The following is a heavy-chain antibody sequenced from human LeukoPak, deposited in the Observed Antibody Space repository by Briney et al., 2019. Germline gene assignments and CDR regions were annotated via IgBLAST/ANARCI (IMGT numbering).Heavy chain of an antibody. D-gene: IGHD3-10*01. J-gene: IGHJ4*02. V-gene: IGHV1-69*04. CDR2: IIPILGIA. CDR3: ARDRDYYGSGAPNDY. CDR1: GGTFSSYA. Sequence: ASVKVSRKASGGTFSSYAISWVRQAPGQGLEWMGRIIPILGIANYAQKFQGRVTITADESTSTAYMELSSLRSEDTAVYYCARDRDYYGSGAPNDYWGQGTLVTVSS.